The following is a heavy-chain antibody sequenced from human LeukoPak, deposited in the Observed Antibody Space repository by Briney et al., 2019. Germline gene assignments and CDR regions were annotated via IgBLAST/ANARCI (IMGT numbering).Heavy chain of an antibody. V-gene: IGHV3-13*01. CDR1: GFTFSSYD. Sequence: GGSLRLSCAASGFTFSSYDMHWVRQATGKGLEWVSAIGTAGDTYYPGSVKGRFTISRENAKNSLYLQMNSLRAGGTAVYYCARAVARAAGDYFDYWGQGTLVTVSS. CDR2: IGTAGDT. J-gene: IGHJ4*02. D-gene: IGHD6-19*01. CDR3: ARAVARAAGDYFDY.